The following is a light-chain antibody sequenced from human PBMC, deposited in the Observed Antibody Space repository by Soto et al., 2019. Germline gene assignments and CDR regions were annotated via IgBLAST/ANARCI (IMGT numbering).Light chain of an antibody. CDR2: RAS. CDR1: QSVSSSY. V-gene: IGKV3-20*01. CDR3: LQYGSSPRIT. Sequence: EIVLTQSPGTLSLSPGERATLSCSGIQSVSSSYLAWYQQKPGQSPRLLIYRASSRATGIPDRFSGSGSGTDFTLTISRLEPEDFAVYYCLQYGSSPRITFGQGTRLEI. J-gene: IGKJ5*01.